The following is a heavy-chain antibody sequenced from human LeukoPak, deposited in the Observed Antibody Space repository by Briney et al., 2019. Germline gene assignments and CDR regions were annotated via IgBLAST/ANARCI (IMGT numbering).Heavy chain of an antibody. J-gene: IGHJ6*04. D-gene: IGHD3-10*01. CDR1: GFTFSSYG. CDR2: ISYDGSNK. CDR3: ARDSHYYGSGDV. Sequence: GRSLRLSCAASGFTFSSYGMHWVRQAPGKGLEWVAVISYDGSNKYYADSVKGRFTISRDNSKNTLYLQMNSLRAEDTAVYYCARDSHYYGSGDVWGKGTTVTVSS. V-gene: IGHV3-30*03.